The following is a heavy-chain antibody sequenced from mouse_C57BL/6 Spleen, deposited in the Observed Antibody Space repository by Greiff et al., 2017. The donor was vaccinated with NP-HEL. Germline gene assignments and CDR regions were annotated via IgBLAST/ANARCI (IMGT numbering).Heavy chain of an antibody. CDR2: IDPSDSYT. V-gene: IGHV1-69*01. Sequence: QVQLQQPGAELVMPGASVTLSCKASGYTFTSYWMHWVKQRPGQGLEWIGEIDPSDSYTNYNQKFKGKSTLTVDKSSSTAYMQLSSLTSEDSAVYYCARFYYGSSFHYFDYWGQGTTLTVSS. CDR3: ARFYYGSSFHYFDY. J-gene: IGHJ2*01. CDR1: GYTFTSYW. D-gene: IGHD1-1*01.